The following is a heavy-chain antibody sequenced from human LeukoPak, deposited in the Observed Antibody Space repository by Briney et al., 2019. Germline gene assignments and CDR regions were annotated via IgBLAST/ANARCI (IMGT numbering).Heavy chain of an antibody. V-gene: IGHV1-46*01. D-gene: IGHD4-23*01. Sequence: GASVKVSCKASGYTFTSYYMHWVRQAPGQGLEWMGIINPSGGRTSYAQKFQGRVTMTRDTSTSTVYMELSSLRSEDTAVYYCARGKGTTVVMYYVYYMEVWGKGTTVTVSS. CDR1: GYTFTSYY. CDR3: ARGKGTTVVMYYVYYMEV. CDR2: INPSGGRT. J-gene: IGHJ6*03.